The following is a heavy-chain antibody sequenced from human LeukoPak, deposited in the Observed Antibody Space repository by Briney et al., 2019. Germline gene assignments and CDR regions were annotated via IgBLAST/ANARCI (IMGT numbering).Heavy chain of an antibody. CDR1: GYTFTRYD. CDR3: ARGGPNGPYSSSWFDS. D-gene: IGHD6-13*01. J-gene: IGHJ5*01. CDR2: MNPNSGNT. V-gene: IGHV1-8*01. Sequence: AASVKVSCKASGYTFTRYDINWVRQATGQGLEWMGWMNPNSGNTDYAQNFQGRVTMTRNTAISTAYMELSGLRSDDTAIYYCARGGPNGPYSSSWFDSWGQGTLVTVSS.